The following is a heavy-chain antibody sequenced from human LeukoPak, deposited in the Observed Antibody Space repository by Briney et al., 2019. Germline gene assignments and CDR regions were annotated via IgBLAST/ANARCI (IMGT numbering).Heavy chain of an antibody. CDR1: GGSFSGYY. Sequence: KASETLSLTCAVYGGSFSGYYWSWIRQPPGKGLEWIGEINHSGSTKYNPSLKSRVTISLDTSKSQFSLRLSSVTAADTAVYYCARRILVWFGEGMTHFDYWGQGTLVTVSS. J-gene: IGHJ4*02. V-gene: IGHV4-34*01. CDR3: ARRILVWFGEGMTHFDY. D-gene: IGHD3-10*01. CDR2: INHSGST.